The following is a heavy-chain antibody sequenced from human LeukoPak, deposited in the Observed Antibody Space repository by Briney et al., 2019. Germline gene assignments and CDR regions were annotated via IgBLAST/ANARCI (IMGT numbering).Heavy chain of an antibody. J-gene: IGHJ4*02. Sequence: GGSLRLSCAASGFTFSTYWMHWVRQAPGKGLVCVSHIRTDGSTTTYADSVKGRFTISRDNAKNTLYLQMNSLRAEDTAVYYCARDRGYTQDYWGQGTLVTVSS. CDR3: ARDRGYTQDY. V-gene: IGHV3-74*01. CDR2: IRTDGSTT. D-gene: IGHD5-12*01. CDR1: GFTFSTYW.